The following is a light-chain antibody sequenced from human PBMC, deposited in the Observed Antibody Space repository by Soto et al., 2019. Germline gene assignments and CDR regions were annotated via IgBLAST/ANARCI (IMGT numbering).Light chain of an antibody. CDR3: QQSYSTPT. CDR2: AAS. V-gene: IGKV1-39*01. Sequence: DIQMTQSPSSLSASVGDRVTITCRASQSISSYLNWYQQKPGKAPKLLIYAASSLQSGVPSRFSGSGSGTDFTHTISSLQPEDFATYYFQQSYSTPTFGQGTKLELK. CDR1: QSISSY. J-gene: IGKJ2*01.